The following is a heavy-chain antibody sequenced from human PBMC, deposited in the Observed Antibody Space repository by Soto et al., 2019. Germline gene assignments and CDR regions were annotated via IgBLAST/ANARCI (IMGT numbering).Heavy chain of an antibody. Sequence: EVQLVESGGGLVQPGGSLRLSCAASGFTFSSYWMSWVRQAPGRGLEWVANIKQDGSEIYYVDSVKGRFTISRDNAKNALYLQMDSLRGEDTAVYYWAWLLWWWGYWGQGTLVTVSS. D-gene: IGHD2-21*01. CDR3: AWLLWWWGY. CDR2: IKQDGSEI. CDR1: GFTFSSYW. J-gene: IGHJ4*02. V-gene: IGHV3-7*04.